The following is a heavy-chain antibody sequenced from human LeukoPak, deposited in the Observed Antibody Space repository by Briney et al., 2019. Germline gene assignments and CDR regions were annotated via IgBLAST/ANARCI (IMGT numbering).Heavy chain of an antibody. CDR1: DYTFDSYG. J-gene: IGHJ4*02. CDR2: ISADNGAT. CDR3: VTPLPHYCSGTNCPLRY. Sequence: ASVKVSCKSSDYTFDSYGITWVRQAPGQRLEWLGWISADNGATDFGQKVQGRVTLTTDTSTNTAYMEQRSLRSDDTAVYYCVTPLPHYCSGTNCPLRYWGQGTLVTVSS. V-gene: IGHV1-18*01. D-gene: IGHD2-2*01.